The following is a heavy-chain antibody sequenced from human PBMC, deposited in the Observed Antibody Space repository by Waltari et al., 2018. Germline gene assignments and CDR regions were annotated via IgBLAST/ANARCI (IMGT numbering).Heavy chain of an antibody. J-gene: IGHJ6*03. CDR3: ARDEIHPLGYYYYMDV. Sequence: QVQLQESGPGLVKPSETLSLTCTVSGGSISSYYWSWIRQPAGKGLEWIGRIYTSGSTTYNPSLKSRVTMSVDTSKNQFSLKLSSVTAADTAVYYCARDEIHPLGYYYYMDVWGKGTSVTISS. D-gene: IGHD5-18*01. CDR1: GGSISSYY. V-gene: IGHV4-4*07. CDR2: IYTSGST.